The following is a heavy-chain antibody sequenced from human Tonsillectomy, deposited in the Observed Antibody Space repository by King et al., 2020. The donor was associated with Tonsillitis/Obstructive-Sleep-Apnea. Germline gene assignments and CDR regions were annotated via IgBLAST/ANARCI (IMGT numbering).Heavy chain of an antibody. V-gene: IGHV3-7*04. Sequence: QLVQSGGGLVQPGGSLRLSCAASGFTFSEYWMSWVRQAPGRGLEWVANIKQDGNEISYVDSVKGRLTISRDNAKNSLSLHMNSLRVEDTAVFYCAREGTGGFASWGQGTLVTVSS. J-gene: IGHJ4*02. CDR3: AREGTGGFAS. D-gene: IGHD3-16*01. CDR2: IKQDGNEI. CDR1: GFTFSEYW.